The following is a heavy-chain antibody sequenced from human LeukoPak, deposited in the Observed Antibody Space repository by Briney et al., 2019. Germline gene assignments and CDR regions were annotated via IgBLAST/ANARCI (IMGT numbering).Heavy chain of an antibody. V-gene: IGHV3-30*03. D-gene: IGHD2-2*01. CDR2: ISHDGINK. CDR3: ARDGIAVERFDY. CDR1: GFAFNGYG. J-gene: IGHJ4*02. Sequence: GRSLRLSCAASGFAFNGYGMNWVRQAPGKGLDWVAFISHDGINKIYADSVKGRFTISRDNAKNSLYLQMNSLRAEDTAVYYCARDGIAVERFDYWGQGTLVTVSS.